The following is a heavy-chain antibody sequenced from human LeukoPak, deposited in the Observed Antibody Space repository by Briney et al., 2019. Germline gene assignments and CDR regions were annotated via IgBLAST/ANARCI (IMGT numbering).Heavy chain of an antibody. CDR1: GFTFSSYE. CDR2: ISSSSSTI. J-gene: IGHJ5*01. V-gene: IGHV3-48*03. Sequence: GGXLRLSCAASGFTFSSYEMNWVRQAPGKGLEWVSYISSSSSTIYYADSVKGRFTISRDNAKNSLYLQMSSLRAEDTAVYYCARGFESYGQGTLVTVSS. CDR3: ARGFES.